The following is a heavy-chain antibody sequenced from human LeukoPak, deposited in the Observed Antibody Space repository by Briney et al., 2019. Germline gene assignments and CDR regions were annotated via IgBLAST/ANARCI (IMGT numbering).Heavy chain of an antibody. Sequence: SVKVSCKAAGGTFSSYAISWVRQAPGQGLEWMGRIIPIFGTANYAQKFQGRVTITTDESTSTAHMELSSLRSEDTAVYYCARDREQWAFDYWGQGTLVTVSS. V-gene: IGHV1-69*05. J-gene: IGHJ4*02. CDR2: IIPIFGTA. CDR1: GGTFSSYA. CDR3: ARDREQWAFDY. D-gene: IGHD6-19*01.